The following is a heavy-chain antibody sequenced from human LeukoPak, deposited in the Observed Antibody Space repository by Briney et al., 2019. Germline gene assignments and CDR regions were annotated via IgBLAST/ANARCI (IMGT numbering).Heavy chain of an antibody. CDR1: GGTFSSYA. Sequence: ASVKVSCKASGGTFSSYAISWVRQAPGQGLEWMGGITPIFSTANYAQKFQGRVTITADESTSTAYMELSSLRSEDTAVYYCARDAGLGNQGIDYWGQGTLVTVSS. V-gene: IGHV1-69*13. CDR3: ARDAGLGNQGIDY. D-gene: IGHD3/OR15-3a*01. CDR2: ITPIFSTA. J-gene: IGHJ4*02.